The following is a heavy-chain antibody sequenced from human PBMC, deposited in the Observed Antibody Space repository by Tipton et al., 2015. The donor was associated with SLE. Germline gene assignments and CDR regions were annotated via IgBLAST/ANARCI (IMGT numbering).Heavy chain of an antibody. CDR3: TRGIDPGSSRISDY. D-gene: IGHD2-15*01. CDR1: GFTFDDYA. J-gene: IGHJ4*02. CDR2: ISWNSGTI. Sequence: SLRLSCAASGFTFDDYAMHWVRQAPGKGLEWVSGISWNSGTIGYADSVKGRFTISRDNAKNSLYLQMNNVRVEDTALYYCTRGIDPGSSRISDYWGQGTMVSVSS. V-gene: IGHV3-9*01.